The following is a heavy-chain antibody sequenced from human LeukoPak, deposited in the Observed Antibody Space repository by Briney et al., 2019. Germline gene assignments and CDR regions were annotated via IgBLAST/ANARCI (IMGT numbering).Heavy chain of an antibody. Sequence: GGSLRLSCAASGSTFSSYWMHWVRQAPGKGLVWVSRINSDGSSTSYADSVKGRFTISRDNAKNTLYLQMNSLRAEDTAVYYCARAVGGSSSVDYWGQGTLVTVSS. CDR1: GSTFSSYW. CDR2: INSDGSST. D-gene: IGHD6-6*01. V-gene: IGHV3-74*01. CDR3: ARAVGGSSSVDY. J-gene: IGHJ4*02.